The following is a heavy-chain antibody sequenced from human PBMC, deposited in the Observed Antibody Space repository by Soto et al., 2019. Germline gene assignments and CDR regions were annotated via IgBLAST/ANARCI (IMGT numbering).Heavy chain of an antibody. Sequence: GGSLRLSCAASGFTFSDYYMSWIRQAPGKGLEWVSYISSSGSTIYYADSVKGRFTISRDNAKNSLYLQMNSLRAEDTAVYYCARGQLDIVLMVYARFDYWGQGTLVTVSS. J-gene: IGHJ4*02. V-gene: IGHV3-11*01. CDR2: ISSSGSTI. CDR3: ARGQLDIVLMVYARFDY. CDR1: GFTFSDYY. D-gene: IGHD2-8*01.